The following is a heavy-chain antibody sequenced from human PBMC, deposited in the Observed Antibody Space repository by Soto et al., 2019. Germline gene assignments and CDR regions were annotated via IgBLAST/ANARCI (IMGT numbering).Heavy chain of an antibody. CDR2: IWYDGSNK. Sequence: GGSLRLSCAASGFTFSSYGMHWVRQAPGKGLEWVAVIWYDGSNKYYADSVKGRFTISRDNSKNTLYLQMNSLRAEDTAVYYCARDETYYYDSSGYYGIDYWAQGT. CDR3: ARDETYYYDSSGYYGIDY. D-gene: IGHD3-22*01. J-gene: IGHJ4*02. CDR1: GFTFSSYG. V-gene: IGHV3-33*01.